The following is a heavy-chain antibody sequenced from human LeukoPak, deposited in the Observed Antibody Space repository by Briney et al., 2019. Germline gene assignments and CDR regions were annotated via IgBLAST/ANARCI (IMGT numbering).Heavy chain of an antibody. V-gene: IGHV3-30*18. CDR3: AKDSEMATIGY. Sequence: PGGSLRLSCAASGFTFSSYGMHWVRQAPGKGLEWVAVISYDGSNKYYADSVKGRFTISRDNSKNTLYLQMNSLRAEDTAVYYCAKDSEMATIGYWGQGTLVTVSS. D-gene: IGHD5-24*01. CDR1: GFTFSSYG. CDR2: ISYDGSNK. J-gene: IGHJ4*02.